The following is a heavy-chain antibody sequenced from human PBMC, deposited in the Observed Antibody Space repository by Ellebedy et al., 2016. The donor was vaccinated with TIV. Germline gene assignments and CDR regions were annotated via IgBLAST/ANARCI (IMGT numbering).Heavy chain of an antibody. CDR3: TKGKDRHYFYMDV. Sequence: GGSLRLSXAASGFTFSDYYMSWIRQAPGKGLEWLSYISGSSSHTTFADSVKGRFTISRDNAKKTLYLQLNSLRAEDTAVYYCTKGKDRHYFYMDVWGKGTTVTVSS. CDR2: ISGSSSHT. V-gene: IGHV3-11*03. D-gene: IGHD1-14*01. CDR1: GFTFSDYY. J-gene: IGHJ6*03.